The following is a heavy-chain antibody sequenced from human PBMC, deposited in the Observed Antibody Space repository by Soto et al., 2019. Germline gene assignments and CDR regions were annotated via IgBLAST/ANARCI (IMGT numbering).Heavy chain of an antibody. CDR2: INPSGGST. Sequence: ASVKVSCKASGYTFTSYYMHWVRQAPGQGLEWMGIINPSGGSTSYAQKFQGRVTMTRDTSTSTVYMELSSLRSEDTAVYYCARAWTPYYYDSSGYGAPADAFDICGQGTMVTVSS. V-gene: IGHV1-46*01. CDR1: GYTFTSYY. J-gene: IGHJ3*02. CDR3: ARAWTPYYYDSSGYGAPADAFDI. D-gene: IGHD3-22*01.